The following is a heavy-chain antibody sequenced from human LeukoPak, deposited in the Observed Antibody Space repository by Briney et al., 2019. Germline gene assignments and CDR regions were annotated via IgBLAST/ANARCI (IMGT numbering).Heavy chain of an antibody. CDR1: GYTFTGYY. CDR3: ARDAYDSSGYYYVGYFQH. CDR2: INPNSGGT. D-gene: IGHD3-22*01. Sequence: ASVQVSCKASGYTFTGYYMHWVRQAPGQGLEWMGRINPNSGGTDYAQKFQGRVTMTRDTSISTAYMELSRLRSDDTAVYYCARDAYDSSGYYYVGYFQHWGQGTLVTVSS. V-gene: IGHV1-2*06. J-gene: IGHJ1*01.